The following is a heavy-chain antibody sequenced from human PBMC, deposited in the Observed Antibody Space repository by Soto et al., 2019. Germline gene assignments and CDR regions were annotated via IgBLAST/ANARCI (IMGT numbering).Heavy chain of an antibody. CDR1: GFTVSSDY. CDR3: ARLLWWWGY. V-gene: IGHV3-53*01. CDR2: IYTGGST. J-gene: IGHJ4*02. Sequence: GGSLRLSCAASGFTVSSDYMSWVRQAPGKGLEWVSVIYTGGSTYYADSVKGRFTFSRDNAKNSLYLQMNSLRAEDTAVYYCARLLWWWGYWGQGTLVPVS. D-gene: IGHD2-21*01.